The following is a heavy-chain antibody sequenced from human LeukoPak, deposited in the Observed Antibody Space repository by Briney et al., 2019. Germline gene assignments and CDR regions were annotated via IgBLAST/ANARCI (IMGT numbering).Heavy chain of an antibody. CDR3: ARGSSAFYYFDS. V-gene: IGHV3-23*01. CDR1: GFTFSSYA. Sequence: GGTLRLSCAASGFTFSSYAMTWVRQAPGKGLEWVSAISGSGGSTYNADSVKGRFTISRDNSKNTLYLQMNSLRAEDTAEYYCARGSSAFYYFDSWGQGTLVSVSS. D-gene: IGHD6-13*01. J-gene: IGHJ4*02. CDR2: ISGSGGST.